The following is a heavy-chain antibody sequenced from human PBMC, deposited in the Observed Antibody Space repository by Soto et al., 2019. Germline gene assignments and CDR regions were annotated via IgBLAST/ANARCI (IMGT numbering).Heavy chain of an antibody. CDR2: ISYSGST. CDR1: GGSISSGGYY. Sequence: LSETLSLTCTVSGGSISSGGYYWSWIRHHPGTGLEWIGHISYSGSTYYNTSLKSRVTISVDTSKNQFSLKLSSVTAADTAVYYCARDQKRMVRGVYYYYGMDVWGQGTTVTVSS. CDR3: ARDQKRMVRGVYYYYGMDV. J-gene: IGHJ6*02. V-gene: IGHV4-31*03. D-gene: IGHD3-10*01.